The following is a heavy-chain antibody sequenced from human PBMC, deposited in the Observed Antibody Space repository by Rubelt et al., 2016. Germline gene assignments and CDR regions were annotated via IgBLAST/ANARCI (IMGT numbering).Heavy chain of an antibody. CDR1: GGSISSYY. Sequence: QVQLQESGPGLVKPSETLSLTCTVSGGSISSYYWSWIRQPPGKGLEWIGYIYYSGSTNYNPSLKSRVTISGDTSKNQSSLKLSSVTAADTAVYYCARGRMGFHYYYYGMDVWGQGTTVTVSS. J-gene: IGHJ6*02. D-gene: IGHD1-26*01. CDR3: ARGRMGFHYYYYGMDV. V-gene: IGHV4-59*12. CDR2: IYYSGST.